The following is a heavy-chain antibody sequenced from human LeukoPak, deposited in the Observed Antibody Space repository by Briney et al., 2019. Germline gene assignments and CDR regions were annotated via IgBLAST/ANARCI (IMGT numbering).Heavy chain of an antibody. D-gene: IGHD3-22*01. Sequence: GGSLRLSCAASGFTVSSNYMSWVRQAPGKGLEWVSVIYSGGSTYYADSVKGRFTISRDNSKNTLYLQMNSLRAEDTAVYYCARAYYYDSSGYSPPFDYWGQGTLVTVSS. J-gene: IGHJ4*02. CDR1: GFTVSSNY. CDR2: IYSGGST. CDR3: ARAYYYDSSGYSPPFDY. V-gene: IGHV3-66*01.